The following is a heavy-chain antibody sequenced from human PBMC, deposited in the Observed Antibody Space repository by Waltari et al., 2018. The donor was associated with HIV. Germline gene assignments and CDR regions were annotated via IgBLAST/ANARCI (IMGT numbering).Heavy chain of an antibody. Sequence: QVQLVQSGAEVKKPGASVNVSCKAYGSAFKGYVLHWVRQAPGQRPEWMGRINTNIDETKYSQKFQGRVTITRDTSASTVYMELSSLRSEDTAVYYCARVYGELWLNYFDYWGQGTLVTVSS. V-gene: IGHV1-3*04. D-gene: IGHD3-16*01. CDR2: INTNIDET. J-gene: IGHJ4*02. CDR3: ARVYGELWLNYFDY. CDR1: GSAFKGYV.